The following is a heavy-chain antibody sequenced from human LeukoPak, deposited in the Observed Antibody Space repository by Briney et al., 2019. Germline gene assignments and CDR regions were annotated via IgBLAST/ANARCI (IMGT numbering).Heavy chain of an antibody. Sequence: GGSLRLSCAAPGFTFSVYYMNWVRQAPGKGLEWVSYISSIGTTIYYADSVKGRFTISRDNAKNSLYLQMNSLRAEDTAVYYCARGERGDYWGQETLVTVSS. D-gene: IGHD1-26*01. J-gene: IGHJ4*02. CDR1: GFTFSVYY. V-gene: IGHV3-48*03. CDR3: ARGERGDY. CDR2: ISSIGTTI.